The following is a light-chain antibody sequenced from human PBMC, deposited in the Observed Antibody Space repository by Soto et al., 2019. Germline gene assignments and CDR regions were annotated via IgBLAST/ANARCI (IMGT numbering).Light chain of an antibody. V-gene: IGKV1-5*03. Sequence: DIQMTQSPSTLSASVGDGVTITCRASQSIGSWLAWYQQKPGKAPKLLIYKATNLQSGVPSRFSGSGSGTEFSLTISSLQPVDSATYYCQQYNDFQYTFGQGTKREI. J-gene: IGKJ2*01. CDR1: QSIGSW. CDR3: QQYNDFQYT. CDR2: KAT.